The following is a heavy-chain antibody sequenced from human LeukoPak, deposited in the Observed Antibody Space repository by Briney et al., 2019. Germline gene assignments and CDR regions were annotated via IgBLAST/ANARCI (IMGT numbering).Heavy chain of an antibody. V-gene: IGHV3-23*01. Sequence: GGSLRLSCAASGFTFSRYAMSWVRQAPGKGLEWLSAISGSGGSTYYADSVKGRFTVSRDNSKNTLYLQINTLRAEDTAVYYCARGGVFGATYSWFDPWGQGTLVTVSS. CDR3: ARGGVFGATYSWFDP. D-gene: IGHD3-3*01. CDR1: GFTFSRYA. J-gene: IGHJ5*02. CDR2: ISGSGGST.